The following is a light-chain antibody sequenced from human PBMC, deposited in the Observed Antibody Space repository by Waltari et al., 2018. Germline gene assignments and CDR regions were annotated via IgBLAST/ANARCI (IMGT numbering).Light chain of an antibody. J-gene: IGLJ2*01. CDR1: ALPKQY. V-gene: IGLV3-25*03. Sequence: YELTQSPSISVSPGQTARITCSGDALPKQYYYWYQPRPGPAPSLVIYQDTERPAGSPERFSGSSSGTTVTLTISVVQAEVEGDDYCHSADFSGNFRVFGGGTRLPV. CDR3: HSADFSGNFRV. CDR2: QDT.